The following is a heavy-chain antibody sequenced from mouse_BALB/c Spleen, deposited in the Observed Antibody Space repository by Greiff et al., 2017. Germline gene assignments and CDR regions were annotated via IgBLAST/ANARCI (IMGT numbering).Heavy chain of an antibody. CDR3: ASRDYDEDAMDY. V-gene: IGHV1-18*01. Sequence: VQLKESGPELVKPGASVKISCKTSGYTFTEYTMHWVKQSHGKSLEWIGGINPNNGGTSYNQKFKGKATLTVDKSSSTAYMELRSLTSEDSAVYYCASRDYDEDAMDYWGQGTSVTVSS. CDR1: GYTFTEYT. CDR2: INPNNGGT. J-gene: IGHJ4*01. D-gene: IGHD2-4*01.